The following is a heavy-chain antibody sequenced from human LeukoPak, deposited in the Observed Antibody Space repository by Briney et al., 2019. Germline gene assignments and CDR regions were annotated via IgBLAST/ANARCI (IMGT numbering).Heavy chain of an antibody. CDR2: IYYSGST. Sequence: SETLSLTCTVSGGSISSYYWSWIRQPPGKGLEWIGYIYYSGSTNYNPSLKSRVTISVDTSKNQFSLKLSSVTAADTAVYYCARVRDQLPPGRDAFDIWGQGTMVTVSS. CDR1: GGSISSYY. CDR3: ARVRDQLPPGRDAFDI. D-gene: IGHD2-2*01. J-gene: IGHJ3*02. V-gene: IGHV4-59*01.